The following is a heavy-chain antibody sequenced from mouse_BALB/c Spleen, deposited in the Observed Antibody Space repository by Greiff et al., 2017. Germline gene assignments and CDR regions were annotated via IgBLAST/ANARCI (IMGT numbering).Heavy chain of an antibody. CDR3: ARENYGNDG. J-gene: IGHJ3*01. CDR1: GYSITSGYY. V-gene: IGHV3-6*02. Sequence: VQLQQSGPGLLKPSQSLSLTCSVTGYSITSGYYWNWIRQFPGNKLEWMGYISYDGSNNYNPSLKNRISITRDTSKNQFFLKLNSVTTEDTATYYCARENYGNDGWGQGTLVTVSA. CDR2: ISYDGSN. D-gene: IGHD2-2*01.